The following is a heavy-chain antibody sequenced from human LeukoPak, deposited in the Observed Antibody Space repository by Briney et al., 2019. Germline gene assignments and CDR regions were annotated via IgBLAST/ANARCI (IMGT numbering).Heavy chain of an antibody. Sequence: ASVKVSCKASGYTFTSYDINWVRQATGQGLEWMGWINPNSGGTNYAQKFQGRVTMTRDTSISTAYMELSRLRSDDTAVYYCARAPRSTRGIHYWGQGTLVTVSS. CDR3: ARAPRSTRGIHY. CDR1: GYTFTSYD. J-gene: IGHJ4*02. V-gene: IGHV1-2*02. CDR2: INPNSGGT. D-gene: IGHD2-2*01.